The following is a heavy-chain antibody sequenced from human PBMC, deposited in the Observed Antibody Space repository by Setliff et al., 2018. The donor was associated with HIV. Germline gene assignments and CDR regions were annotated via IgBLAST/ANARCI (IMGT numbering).Heavy chain of an antibody. Sequence: SETLSLTCTVSGGSISSGTYYWSWIRQPAGKGLEWIGRVYASGSTNYNPSLKSRVTIVVDTSKNQLSLKLTSVTAADTAVYYRARGKEDNFWSYGMDVWGQGTTVTVSS. V-gene: IGHV4-61*02. CDR1: GGSISSGTYY. D-gene: IGHD3-3*01. CDR2: VYASGST. CDR3: ARGKEDNFWSYGMDV. J-gene: IGHJ6*02.